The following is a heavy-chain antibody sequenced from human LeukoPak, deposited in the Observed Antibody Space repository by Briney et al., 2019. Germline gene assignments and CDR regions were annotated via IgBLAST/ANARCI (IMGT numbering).Heavy chain of an antibody. D-gene: IGHD2-2*01. Sequence: PGGSLRLSCAASGFTFSSYGMHWVRQAPGKGLEWVAVISYDGSNKYYADSVKGRFTISRDNSKNTLYLQMNSLRAEDTAVYYCAKDRDIVVVPAANEDQNDYWGQGTLVTVSS. J-gene: IGHJ4*02. CDR3: AKDRDIVVVPAANEDQNDY. V-gene: IGHV3-30*18. CDR2: ISYDGSNK. CDR1: GFTFSSYG.